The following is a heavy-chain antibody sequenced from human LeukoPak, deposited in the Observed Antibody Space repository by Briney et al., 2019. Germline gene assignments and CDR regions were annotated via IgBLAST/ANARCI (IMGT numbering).Heavy chain of an antibody. CDR1: GGTFSSYA. Sequence: GASVKVSCKASGGTFSSYAISWVRQAPGQGLEWMGRIIPILGIANYAQKFQGRVTITADKSTSTAYMELSSLRSEDTAVYYCARDDLYIAAAGTSWDWYFDLWGRGTLVTVSS. CDR2: IIPILGIA. V-gene: IGHV1-69*04. D-gene: IGHD6-13*01. CDR3: ARDDLYIAAAGTSWDWYFDL. J-gene: IGHJ2*01.